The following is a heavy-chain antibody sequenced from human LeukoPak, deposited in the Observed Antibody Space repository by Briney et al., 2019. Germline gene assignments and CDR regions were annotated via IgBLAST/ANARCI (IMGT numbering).Heavy chain of an antibody. CDR1: GFTFSNYE. CDR2: ISSSDSTI. J-gene: IGHJ4*02. Sequence: GGSLRLSCAASGFTFSNYEMNWVRQAPGKGLEWASYISSSDSTIYYADSVKGRFTISRDNAKNSLYLQMNNLRAEDTAVYYCARGRAPIDYWGQGTLVTVSS. CDR3: ARGRAPIDY. V-gene: IGHV3-48*03.